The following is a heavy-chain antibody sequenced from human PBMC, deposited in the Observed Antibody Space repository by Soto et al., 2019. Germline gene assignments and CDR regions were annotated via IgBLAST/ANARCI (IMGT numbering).Heavy chain of an antibody. V-gene: IGHV4-39*07. D-gene: IGHD1-1*01. CDR3: ARVAETGTYYYYYMDV. Sequence: SETLSLTCTVSGGSIIRSNYYWGWIRQPPGKGLEWIGNIYYSGSTYYNPSLQSRVTISVDTSKNQFSLKLSSVTAADTAVYYCARVAETGTYYYYYMDVWGKGTTVTVSS. J-gene: IGHJ6*03. CDR1: GGSIIRSNYY. CDR2: IYYSGST.